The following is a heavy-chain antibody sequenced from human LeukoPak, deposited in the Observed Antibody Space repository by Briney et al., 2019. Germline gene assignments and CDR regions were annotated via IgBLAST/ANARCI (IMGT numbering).Heavy chain of an antibody. CDR1: GGTFSSYA. V-gene: IGHV1-69*04. Sequence: ASVKVSCKASGGTFSSYAISWVRQAPGHGLEWTGRIIPIFGIANYAQKFQGRVTITADKSTSTAYMELSSLRSEDTAVYYCARGYVSGPKVGWGQGTLVTVSS. D-gene: IGHD2-15*01. CDR3: ARGYVSGPKVG. CDR2: IIPIFGIA. J-gene: IGHJ4*02.